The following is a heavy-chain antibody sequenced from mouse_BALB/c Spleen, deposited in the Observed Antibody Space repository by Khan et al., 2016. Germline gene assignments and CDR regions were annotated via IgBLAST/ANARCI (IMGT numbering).Heavy chain of an antibody. J-gene: IGHJ2*01. CDR2: VNPNNGGT. D-gene: IGHD2-10*01. V-gene: IGHV1-26*01. Sequence: VQLQQSGPDLVKPGASVKISCKASGYSFTGYYIHWVKQSHGKSLEWIGRVNPNNGGTSYNQKFKDKAIVTVDKSSSTAYMELRSLTSEDSAVXYGARAVLLPDCFDSWGQVTTLTVSS. CDR1: GYSFTGYY. CDR3: ARAVLLPDCFDS.